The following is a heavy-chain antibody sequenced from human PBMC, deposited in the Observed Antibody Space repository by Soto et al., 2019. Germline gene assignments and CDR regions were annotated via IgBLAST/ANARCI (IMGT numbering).Heavy chain of an antibody. Sequence: GGSLRLSCAASGFTFSTYAMAWVRQAPGKGLEWVSGVSASGLNTDYADPVKGRFYISRDNSKNTVSLHMNSLRAEDTAVYYCVKGEFYYDSSAYYPFDSWGQGTLVTVSS. CDR2: VSASGLNT. CDR1: GFTFSTYA. CDR3: VKGEFYYDSSAYYPFDS. D-gene: IGHD3-22*01. V-gene: IGHV3-23*01. J-gene: IGHJ4*02.